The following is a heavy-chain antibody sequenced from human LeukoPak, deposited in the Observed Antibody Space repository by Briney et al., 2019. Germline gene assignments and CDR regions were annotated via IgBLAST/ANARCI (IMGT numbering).Heavy chain of an antibody. CDR1: GYTFTGCY. D-gene: IGHD6-6*01. CDR2: IDPNSGGT. J-gene: IGHJ4*02. Sequence: ASVKVSCKASGYTFTGCYMHWVRQAPGQGLEWMGWIDPNSGGTNYAQKFQGRVTMTRDTSISTAYMELRSLRSDDTAVYYCARSSSIAARPYFDYWGQGTLVTVSS. V-gene: IGHV1-2*02. CDR3: ARSSSIAARPYFDY.